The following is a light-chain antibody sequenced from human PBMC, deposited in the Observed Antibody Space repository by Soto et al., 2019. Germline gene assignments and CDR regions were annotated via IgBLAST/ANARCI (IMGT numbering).Light chain of an antibody. J-gene: IGKJ4*01. CDR1: QNVSNF. CDR3: QQYITYPLT. CDR2: DAS. V-gene: IGKV1-5*01. Sequence: DIQMTQSPSTLSVSVGDRVTITCRASQNVSNFLAWYQQKPGKAPNFLIYDASSLESGLPSRFRGSASGTEFTLTLSSLQPDDFATYYCQQYITYPLTFGGGTKVEI.